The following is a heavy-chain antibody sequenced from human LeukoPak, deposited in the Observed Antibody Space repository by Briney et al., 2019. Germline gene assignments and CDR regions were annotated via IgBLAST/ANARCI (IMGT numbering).Heavy chain of an antibody. CDR2: IYTSGST. CDR3: ARHEYERGYSYGFDY. CDR1: GGSISSGSYY. Sequence: SETLSLTCTVSGGSISSGSYYWSWIRQPAGKGLEWIGRIYTSGSTNYNPSLKSRVTISVDTSKNQFSLKLSSVTAADTAVYYCARHEYERGYSYGFDYWGQGTLATVSS. V-gene: IGHV4-61*02. D-gene: IGHD5-18*01. J-gene: IGHJ4*02.